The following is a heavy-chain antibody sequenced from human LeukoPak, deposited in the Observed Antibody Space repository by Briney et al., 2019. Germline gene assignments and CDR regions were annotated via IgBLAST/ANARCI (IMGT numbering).Heavy chain of an antibody. CDR3: ARDRRYCSSTSCYYYYYYYMDV. V-gene: IGHV3-21*01. D-gene: IGHD2-2*01. J-gene: IGHJ6*03. CDR2: ISSSSSYI. CDR1: GFTFSSYS. Sequence: GGSLRLSCAASGFTFSSYSMNWVRQAPGKGLEWVSSISSSSSYIYYADSVKGRFTISRDNAKNSLYLQMNSLRAEDTAVYYCARDRRYCSSTSCYYYYYYYMDVWGKGTTVTVSS.